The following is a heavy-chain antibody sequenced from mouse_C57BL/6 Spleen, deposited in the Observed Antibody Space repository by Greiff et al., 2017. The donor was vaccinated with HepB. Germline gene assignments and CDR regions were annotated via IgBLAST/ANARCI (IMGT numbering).Heavy chain of an antibody. J-gene: IGHJ3*01. V-gene: IGHV7-3*01. CDR2: LRNKANGYTT. Sequence: EVKLVESGGGLVQPGGSLSLSCAASGFTFPDYYMRWVRQPPGKALEWLGFLRNKANGYTTEYSASVKGLFNISRDNSQSILYLQMNALRAEDSATYYCARFDNSIAYWGQGTLVTVSA. CDR3: ARFDNSIAY. CDR1: GFTFPDYY.